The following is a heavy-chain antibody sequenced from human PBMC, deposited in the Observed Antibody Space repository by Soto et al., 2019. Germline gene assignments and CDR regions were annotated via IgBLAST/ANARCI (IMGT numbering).Heavy chain of an antibody. D-gene: IGHD4-17*01. J-gene: IGHJ4*02. Sequence: SETLSLTCAVYGGSFSGYYWSWIRQPPGKGLEWIGEINHSGSTNYNPSLKSRVTISVDTSKNQFSLRLSSVTAADTAVYYCARNDGDYDRGFDYWGQGTLVTVSS. CDR3: ARNDGDYDRGFDY. V-gene: IGHV4-34*01. CDR1: GGSFSGYY. CDR2: INHSGST.